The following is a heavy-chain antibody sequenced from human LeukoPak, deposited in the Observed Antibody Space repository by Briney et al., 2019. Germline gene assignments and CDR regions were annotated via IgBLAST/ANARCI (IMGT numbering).Heavy chain of an antibody. J-gene: IGHJ3*02. D-gene: IGHD3-22*01. V-gene: IGHV4-4*02. CDR1: GGSISSSNW. Sequence: SETLSLTCAVSGGSISSSNWWSWVRQPPGKGLEWIGEIYHSGSTNYNPSLKSRVTISVDKSKNQFSLKLSSVTAADTAVYYCAGDPYYYDSSAGAFDIWGQGTMVTASS. CDR3: AGDPYYYDSSAGAFDI. CDR2: IYHSGST.